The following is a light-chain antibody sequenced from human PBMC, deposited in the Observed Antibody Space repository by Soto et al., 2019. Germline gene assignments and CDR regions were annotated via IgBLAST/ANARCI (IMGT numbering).Light chain of an antibody. J-gene: IGKJ3*01. Sequence: DIQMTQSPTSLSASVGDRVTITCRASQGIRNFVAWYQQKPGKAPKLLIYAASTLQSGVPSRFSGSGSGTDFTLTINSLQPEDVATYYCQQYSSFPVFGHGTKVEIK. CDR1: QGIRNF. V-gene: IGKV1-27*01. CDR3: QQYSSFPV. CDR2: AAS.